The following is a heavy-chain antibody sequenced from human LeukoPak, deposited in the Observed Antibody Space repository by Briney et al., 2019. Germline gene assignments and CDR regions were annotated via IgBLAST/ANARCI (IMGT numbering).Heavy chain of an antibody. CDR2: INWNGGST. CDR1: GFTFDDYG. D-gene: IGHD3-16*02. CDR3: ARDSKNYDYVWGSYRSYYMDV. Sequence: GGSLRLSCAASGFTFDDYGMSWVRQAPGKGLEWVSGINWNGGSTGYADSVKGRFTISRDNAKNSLYLQMNSLRAEDTALYYCARDSKNYDYVWGSYRSYYMDVWGKGTTVTVSS. J-gene: IGHJ6*03. V-gene: IGHV3-20*04.